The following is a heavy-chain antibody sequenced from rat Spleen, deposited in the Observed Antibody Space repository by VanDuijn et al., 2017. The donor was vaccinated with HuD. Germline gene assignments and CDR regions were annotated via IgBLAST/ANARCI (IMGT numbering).Heavy chain of an antibody. CDR3: ATHGGVRNWLAY. CDR1: GFTFSDYN. V-gene: IGHV5S10*01. Sequence: EVQLVESDGGLVQPGRSLKLSCAASGFTFSDYNMAWVRQAPKKGLEWVATIIYDGSRTYYRDSVKGRFTISRDNAKSTLYLQMDSLRSEDTATYYCATHGGVRNWLAYWGQGTLVTVSS. J-gene: IGHJ3*01. CDR2: IIYDGSRT. D-gene: IGHD4-3*01.